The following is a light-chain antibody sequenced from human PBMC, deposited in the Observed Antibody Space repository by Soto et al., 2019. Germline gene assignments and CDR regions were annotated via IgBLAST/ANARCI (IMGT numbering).Light chain of an antibody. Sequence: QSVLTQPPSASGTPGQRVTISCSGSSSNIGSNTISWYQQLPGTAPKLLIYSNNQRPSGVPDRFSGSKSGTSASLAISGLQSEDEADYYCAAWDDSLNGRGVFGTGTTLTVL. CDR2: SNN. CDR3: AAWDDSLNGRGV. V-gene: IGLV1-44*01. J-gene: IGLJ1*01. CDR1: SSNIGSNT.